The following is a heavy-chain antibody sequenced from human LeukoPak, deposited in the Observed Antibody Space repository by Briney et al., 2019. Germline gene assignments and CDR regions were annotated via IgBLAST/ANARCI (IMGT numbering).Heavy chain of an antibody. Sequence: ASVKVSCKASGYTFTSYAMHWVRQAPGQRLEWMGWMNPNSGEKGHAQKFQGRVTITRETSINTAYMELSSLRSEDTAVYYCARGPNNQVVRGVIGYYYMDVWGKGTTVTVSS. CDR3: ARGPNNQVVRGVIGYYYMDV. J-gene: IGHJ6*03. D-gene: IGHD3-10*01. CDR2: MNPNSGEK. V-gene: IGHV1-8*03. CDR1: GYTFTSYA.